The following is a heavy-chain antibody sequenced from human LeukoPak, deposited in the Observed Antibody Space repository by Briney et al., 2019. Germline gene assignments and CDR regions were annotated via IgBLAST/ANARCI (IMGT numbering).Heavy chain of an antibody. Sequence: PSDTLSLTCTVSGGSVSSHYWSWIRQPPGKGLEWIGDIYYTGSTNHNPSLKSRVTISVDTSENQFSLRLSSVTAADTAVYYGARDSIEGNYYQLYAFDLWGQGTMVTVSS. J-gene: IGHJ3*01. D-gene: IGHD1-26*01. V-gene: IGHV4-59*02. CDR1: GGSVSSHY. CDR2: IYYTGST. CDR3: ARDSIEGNYYQLYAFDL.